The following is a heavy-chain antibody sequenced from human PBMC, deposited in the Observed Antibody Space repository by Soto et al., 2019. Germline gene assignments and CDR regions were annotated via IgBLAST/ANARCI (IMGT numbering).Heavy chain of an antibody. V-gene: IGHV4-59*01. CDR2: IYYSGST. CDR3: ARDRGYSYVTMAFDI. J-gene: IGHJ3*02. CDR1: GGSISSYY. Sequence: SETLSLTCTVSGGSISSYYWSWIRQPPGKGLEWIGYIYYSGSTNYNPSLKSRVTISVDTSKNQFSLKLSSVTAADTAVYYCARDRGYSYVTMAFDIWGQGTMVTVSS. D-gene: IGHD5-18*01.